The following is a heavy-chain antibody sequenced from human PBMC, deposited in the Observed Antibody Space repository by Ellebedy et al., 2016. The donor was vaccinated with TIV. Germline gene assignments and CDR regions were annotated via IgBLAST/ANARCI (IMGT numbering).Heavy chain of an antibody. CDR2: IYPGDSDT. J-gene: IGHJ4*02. CDR1: GYSFTSYW. Sequence: GGSLRLSXKGSGYSFTSYWIGWVRQMPGKGLEWMGIIYPGDSDTRYSPSFQGQVTISADKSISTAYLQWSSLKASDTAMYYCARHQSSAAGSWWGGYYFDYWGQGTLVTVSS. V-gene: IGHV5-51*01. D-gene: IGHD6-13*01. CDR3: ARHQSSAAGSWWGGYYFDY.